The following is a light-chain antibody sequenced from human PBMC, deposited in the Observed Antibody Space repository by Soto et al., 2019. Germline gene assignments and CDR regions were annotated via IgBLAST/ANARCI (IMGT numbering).Light chain of an antibody. CDR1: QDISNY. CDR2: DAS. V-gene: IGKV1-33*01. J-gene: IGKJ5*01. Sequence: DIQMTQSPSSLSASVGDRVTITCQASQDISNYLNWYQQKPGKAPKLLIYDASNLETGVPSRFCGSGSGTDFTFTISSLQPEDISTYYCQQYDNLPYTFGKGTRLEIK. CDR3: QQYDNLPYT.